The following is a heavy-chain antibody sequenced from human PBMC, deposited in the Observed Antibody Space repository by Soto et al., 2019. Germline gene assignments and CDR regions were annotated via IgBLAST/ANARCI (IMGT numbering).Heavy chain of an antibody. V-gene: IGHV2-5*02. Sequence: QITLKESGPTLVKPTQTLTLTCTFSGFSLSTSGVGVGWIRQPPGKALEWLALIYWDDDKRYSPSLKSRLTITKDTSKNQLAHTMTNMHPVDTPTSYCAHFTVGGGFDPGGQGTLVTASS. CDR3: AHFTVGGGFDP. CDR1: GFSLSTSGVG. D-gene: IGHD1-26*01. J-gene: IGHJ5*02. CDR2: IYWDDDK.